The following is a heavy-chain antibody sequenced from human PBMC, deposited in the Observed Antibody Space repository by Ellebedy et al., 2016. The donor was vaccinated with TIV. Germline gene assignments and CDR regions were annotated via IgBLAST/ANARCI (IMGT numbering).Heavy chain of an antibody. V-gene: IGHV3-74*01. Sequence: PGGSLRLSCAASGFTFSSYWMHWVRQAPGKGLVWVSRIDNDGSYTGYADSVKGRFTMSRDNAKNTLYLQMNSLRVEDTAVYYCAKQKSISAGSSDIWGQGAMVTVSS. CDR3: AKQKSISAGSSDI. CDR1: GFTFSSYW. J-gene: IGHJ3*02. CDR2: IDNDGSYT. D-gene: IGHD6-6*01.